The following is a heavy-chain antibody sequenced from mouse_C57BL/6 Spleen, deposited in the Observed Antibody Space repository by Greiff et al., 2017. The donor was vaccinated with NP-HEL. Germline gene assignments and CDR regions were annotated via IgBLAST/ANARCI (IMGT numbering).Heavy chain of an antibody. J-gene: IGHJ1*03. Sequence: QVHVKQSGAELVRPGTSVKVSCKASGYAFTNYLIEWVKQRPGQGLEWIGVINPGSGGTNYNEKFKGKATLTADKSSSTAYMQLSSLTSEDSAVYFCARTHYYGSSYDWYFDVWGTGTTVTVSS. D-gene: IGHD1-1*01. CDR3: ARTHYYGSSYDWYFDV. CDR1: GYAFTNYL. CDR2: INPGSGGT. V-gene: IGHV1-54*01.